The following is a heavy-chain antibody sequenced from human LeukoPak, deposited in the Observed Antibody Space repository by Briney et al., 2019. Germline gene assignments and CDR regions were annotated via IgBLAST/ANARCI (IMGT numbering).Heavy chain of an antibody. CDR1: GFTFSSYG. CDR2: ITSGSSYI. CDR3: ARDPYSGSYGNYYYYFMDV. D-gene: IGHD1-26*01. V-gene: IGHV3-21*01. Sequence: GGSLRLSCAASGFTFSSYGMHWVRQAPGKGLEWVSSITSGSSYIYYADSVKGRFTISRDNAKNSLYLQMNSLRAEDTAVYYCARDPYSGSYGNYYYYFMDVWGKGTTVTISS. J-gene: IGHJ6*03.